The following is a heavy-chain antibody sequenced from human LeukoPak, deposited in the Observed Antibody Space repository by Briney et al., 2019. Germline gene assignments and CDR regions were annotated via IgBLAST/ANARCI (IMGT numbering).Heavy chain of an antibody. Sequence: GGSLRLSCAASGFTFSSYSMNWVRQAPGKGLEWVSYIGSSSSSIYYADSVKGRFTISRDNAENSLYLQMNSLRAEDTAVYYCARGPNSNWSGLDFWGQGTLLTVSS. J-gene: IGHJ4*02. D-gene: IGHD6-6*01. V-gene: IGHV3-48*01. CDR1: GFTFSSYS. CDR3: ARGPNSNWSGLDF. CDR2: IGSSSSSI.